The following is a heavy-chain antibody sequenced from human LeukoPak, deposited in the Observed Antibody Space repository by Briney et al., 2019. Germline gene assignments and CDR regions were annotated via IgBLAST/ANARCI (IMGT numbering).Heavy chain of an antibody. V-gene: IGHV1-2*02. CDR1: GYTFTGYY. CDR3: ARDGAEDLRFLEWLSKTHAFDI. CDR2: INPNSGGT. Sequence: GGSVKVSCKASGYTFTGYYMHWVRQAPGQGLEWMGWINPNSGGTNYAQKFQGRVTMTRDTSISTAYMELSRLRSDDTAVYYCARDGAEDLRFLEWLSKTHAFDIWGQGTMVTVSS. J-gene: IGHJ3*02. D-gene: IGHD3-3*01.